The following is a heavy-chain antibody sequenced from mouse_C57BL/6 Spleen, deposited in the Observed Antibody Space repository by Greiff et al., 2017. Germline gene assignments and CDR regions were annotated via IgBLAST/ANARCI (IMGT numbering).Heavy chain of an antibody. CDR3: ARKDYYGSSSYYAMDY. J-gene: IGHJ4*01. D-gene: IGHD1-1*01. V-gene: IGHV1-50*01. Sequence: VQLQQPGAELVKPGASVKLSCKASGYTFTSYWMQWVKQRPGQGLEWIGEFDPSDSYTNYNQQFKGKATLTVDTSSSTAYVQLSSLTSEDSAVYYCARKDYYGSSSYYAMDYWGQGTSVTVSS. CDR1: GYTFTSYW. CDR2: FDPSDSYT.